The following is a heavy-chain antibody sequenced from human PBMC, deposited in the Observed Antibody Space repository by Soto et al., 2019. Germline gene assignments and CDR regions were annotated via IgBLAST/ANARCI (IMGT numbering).Heavy chain of an antibody. CDR3: ARDRGGVHAQLVLGD. CDR2: IIPIFGTA. CDR1: GGTLSGSA. J-gene: IGHJ4*02. Sequence: SGKPTFQSSGGTLSGSASTSVRQAPGQGLEWMGGIIPIFGTANYAQKFQGRVTITADESTSTAYTELSRLRSDDTAVDYCARDRGGVHAQLVLGDWRQGTLVTSSS. D-gene: IGHD6-13*01. V-gene: IGHV1-69*13.